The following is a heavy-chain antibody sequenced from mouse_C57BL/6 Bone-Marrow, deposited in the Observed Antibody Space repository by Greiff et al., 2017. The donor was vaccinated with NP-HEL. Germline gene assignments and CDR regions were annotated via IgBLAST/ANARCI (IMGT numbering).Heavy chain of an antibody. Sequence: QVQLQQSGAELVRPGASVTLSCKASGYTFTDYEMHWVKQTPVHGLEWIGAIDPETGGTAYNQKFKGKAILTADKSSSTAYMELRSVTSEDSAVYYCTRRWLLDWFAYWGQGTLVTVSA. CDR3: TRRWLLDWFAY. V-gene: IGHV1-15*01. CDR2: IDPETGGT. D-gene: IGHD2-3*01. CDR1: GYTFTDYE. J-gene: IGHJ3*01.